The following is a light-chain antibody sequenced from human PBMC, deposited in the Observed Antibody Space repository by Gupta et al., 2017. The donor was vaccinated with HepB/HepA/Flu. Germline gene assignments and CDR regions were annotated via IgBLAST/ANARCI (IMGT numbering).Light chain of an antibody. Sequence: SSALTPDPAVSVALGQTVRITCQVDSLRSYYASWYQQQPGQAPVLVIYGKNNRPSGIPDRFSGSSSGNTASLTSTGAQAEDEADYYCNSRDSSGNHLVFGGGTKLTVL. CDR1: SLRSYY. CDR2: GKN. J-gene: IGLJ3*02. V-gene: IGLV3-19*01. CDR3: NSRDSSGNHLV.